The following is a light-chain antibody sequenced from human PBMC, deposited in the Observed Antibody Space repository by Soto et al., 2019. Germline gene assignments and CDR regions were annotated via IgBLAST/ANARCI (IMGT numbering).Light chain of an antibody. Sequence: DVVVTQSPLSLSVTLGQPASISCRSSQSLVYSDGDTYLSWFQQRPGQATRRLIYKVSNQDSGVPDRLNGSGSGTDFTLKISRVEDEDVGLYYRMPCAQWQWTFGHGTKGAIK. J-gene: IGKJ1*01. CDR2: KVS. CDR3: MPCAQWQWT. V-gene: IGKV2-30*01. CDR1: QSLVYSDGDTY.